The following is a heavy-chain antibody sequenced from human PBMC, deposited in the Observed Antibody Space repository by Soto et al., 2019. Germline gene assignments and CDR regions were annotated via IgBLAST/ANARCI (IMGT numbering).Heavy chain of an antibody. V-gene: IGHV3-48*01. CDR1: GFTFSSYS. D-gene: IGHD6-19*01. Sequence: PGGSLRLSCAASGFTFSSYSMNWVRQAPGKGLEWVSYISSSSSTIYYADYVKGRFTISRDNAKNSLFLQMNSLRAEDTAVYYCAREEQWLAKAFDIWGQGTMVTVSS. J-gene: IGHJ3*02. CDR3: AREEQWLAKAFDI. CDR2: ISSSSSTI.